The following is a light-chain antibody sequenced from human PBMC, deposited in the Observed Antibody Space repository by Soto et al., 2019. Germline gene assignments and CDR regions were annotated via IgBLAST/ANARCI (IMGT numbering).Light chain of an antibody. Sequence: ETVVTQSPGTLSLSPGEGATLSCRASQSISSTYLAWYQQKPGQAPRLLIYGASTRATGIPDRFSGSGSGTDFTLTISRLEPEDFAVYYCQQYGSSLPMYTFGQGTKLEIK. CDR1: QSISSTY. CDR3: QQYGSSLPMYT. J-gene: IGKJ2*01. CDR2: GAS. V-gene: IGKV3-20*01.